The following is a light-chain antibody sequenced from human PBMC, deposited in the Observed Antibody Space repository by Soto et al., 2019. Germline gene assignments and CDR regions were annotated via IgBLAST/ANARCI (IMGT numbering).Light chain of an antibody. Sequence: DIQMTQSPFTLSASAGDRVTITCRASQSIGSRLAWYQQKPGKAPKLLIYDASRLESGVPSRFSGSGSGTAFILIISSLQPDDFASYYCQQYNSYSPLTFGGGTKVDI. CDR2: DAS. CDR3: QQYNSYSPLT. CDR1: QSIGSR. V-gene: IGKV1-5*01. J-gene: IGKJ4*01.